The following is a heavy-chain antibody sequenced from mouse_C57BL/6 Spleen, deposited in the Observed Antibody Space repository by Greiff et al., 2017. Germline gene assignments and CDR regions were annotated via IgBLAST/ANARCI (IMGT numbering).Heavy chain of an antibody. D-gene: IGHD1-1*01. CDR2: IYPSDSET. CDR1: GYTFTSYW. V-gene: IGHV1-61*01. CDR3: ARHYYGTALWAMDY. Sequence: QVQLQQPGAELVRPGPSVKLSCKASGYTFTSYWMDWVKQRPGQGLEWIGNIYPSDSETHYNQKFKDKATLTVDKSSSTAYMQLSSLTSEDSAVYYCARHYYGTALWAMDYWGQGTSVTVSS. J-gene: IGHJ4*01.